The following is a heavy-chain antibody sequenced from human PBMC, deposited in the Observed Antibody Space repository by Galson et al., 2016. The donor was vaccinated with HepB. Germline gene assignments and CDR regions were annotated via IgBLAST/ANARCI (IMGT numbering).Heavy chain of an antibody. V-gene: IGHV3-23*01. CDR2: IYGGGDGT. CDR3: AKMRGHPTHHYYMDV. CDR1: GFTFSDFA. Sequence: SLRLSCAASGFTFSDFAMSWVRQAPGRGLEWVSAIYGGGDGTYYADSVRGRFYISRDNTKETLYLQMSSLRADDSAIYYWAKMRGHPTHHYYMDVWGKGTTVTVSS. J-gene: IGHJ6*03.